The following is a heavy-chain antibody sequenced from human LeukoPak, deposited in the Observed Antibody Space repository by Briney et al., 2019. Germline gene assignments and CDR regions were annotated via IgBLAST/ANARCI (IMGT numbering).Heavy chain of an antibody. CDR2: IIPIFGTA. D-gene: IGHD4-17*01. Sequence: GASVKVSCKASGGTFSSYAISWVRQAPGQGLEWMGGIIPIFGTANYAQKFQGRVTITADESTSTAYMELSSLRSEDTAVYYCARGGLPTVTTDDAFDIWGQGTMVTVSS. V-gene: IGHV1-69*13. J-gene: IGHJ3*02. CDR1: GGTFSSYA. CDR3: ARGGLPTVTTDDAFDI.